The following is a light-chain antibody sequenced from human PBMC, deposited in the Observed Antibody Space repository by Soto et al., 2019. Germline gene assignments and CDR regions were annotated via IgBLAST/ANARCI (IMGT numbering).Light chain of an antibody. CDR1: QSVSSN. J-gene: IGKJ2*01. CDR3: QQFHNWPPFT. Sequence: EIVMTQSPATLSVSPGERTTLSCRASQSVSSNLAWFQQRPGQAPRLLIYDASTRAAGIPARFSASGSGTEFTLTISGLQSEDFAVYYCQQFHNWPPFTFGQGTKLEIK. CDR2: DAS. V-gene: IGKV3-15*01.